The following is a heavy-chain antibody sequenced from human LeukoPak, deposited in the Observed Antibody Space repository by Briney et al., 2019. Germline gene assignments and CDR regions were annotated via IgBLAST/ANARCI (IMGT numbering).Heavy chain of an antibody. CDR2: IYYSGST. CDR1: GGSISSYY. V-gene: IGHV4-59*01. D-gene: IGHD3-16*02. J-gene: IGHJ6*02. Sequence: SETLSLTCTVSGGSISSYYWSWIRQPPGKGLEWIGYIYYSGSTNYNPSLKSRVTISVDTSKNQFSLKLSSVTAADTAVYYCARTPGSYRRNHYYYGMDVWGQGTTVTVSS. CDR3: ARTPGSYRRNHYYYGMDV.